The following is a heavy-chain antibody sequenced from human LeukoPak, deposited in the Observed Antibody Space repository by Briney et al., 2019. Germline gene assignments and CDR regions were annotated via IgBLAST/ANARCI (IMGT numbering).Heavy chain of an antibody. V-gene: IGHV3-23*01. D-gene: IGHD4-17*01. CDR2: ISGSGGST. CDR1: GFTFSSYA. J-gene: IGHJ4*02. CDR3: AKDPDYFQGSDY. Sequence: PGGSLRLSCAASGFTFSSYAMSWVRQAPGKGLEWVSAISGSGGSTYYTDSVKGRFTISRDNSKNTLYLQMNSLRAEDTAVYYCAKDPDYFQGSDYWGQGTLVTVSS.